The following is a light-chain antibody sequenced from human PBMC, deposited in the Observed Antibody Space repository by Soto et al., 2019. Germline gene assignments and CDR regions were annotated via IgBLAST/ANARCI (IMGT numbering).Light chain of an antibody. CDR2: GAS. V-gene: IGKV1-9*01. CDR1: QGIRGN. Sequence: DIQLTQSPSFLSASVGDKITITCRASQGIRGNLAWYQQKPGKAPKLLISGASSLQGGVPSRFSGSGSGTDFTLTISCLQPEDFATYYCLQRNDYPLTFGGGTKVEIK. J-gene: IGKJ4*01. CDR3: LQRNDYPLT.